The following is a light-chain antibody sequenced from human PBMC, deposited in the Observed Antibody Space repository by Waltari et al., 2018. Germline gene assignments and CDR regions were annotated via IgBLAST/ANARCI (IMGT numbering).Light chain of an antibody. CDR2: DAS. CDR3: QQRRNWPLT. J-gene: IGKJ4*01. V-gene: IGKV3-11*01. CDR1: HSVSWD. Sequence: EIVLTQSPATLSLSPGQRATTSCRASHSVSWDLAWYQQRPGQAPRLLIYDASNRATGIPARFSGSGSETDFTLTISSLEPEDSAVYYCQQRRNWPLTFGGGTKVEIK.